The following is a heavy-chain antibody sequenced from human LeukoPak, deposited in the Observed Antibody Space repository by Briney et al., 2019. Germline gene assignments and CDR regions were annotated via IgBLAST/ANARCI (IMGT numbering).Heavy chain of an antibody. J-gene: IGHJ4*02. D-gene: IGHD2-15*01. CDR2: ISYDGSNK. CDR1: GFTFSSYG. Sequence: GGSLRLSCAASGFTFSSYGMHGVRQAPGKGLEWVAVISYDGSNKYYADSVKGRFTISRDNSKNTLYLQVNSLRAEDTAVYYCARDGRVGGGSSRFDYWGQGTLVTVSS. V-gene: IGHV3-33*01. CDR3: ARDGRVGGGSSRFDY.